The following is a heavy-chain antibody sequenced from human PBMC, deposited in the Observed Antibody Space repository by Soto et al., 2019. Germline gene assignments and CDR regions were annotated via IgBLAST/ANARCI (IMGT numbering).Heavy chain of an antibody. CDR3: ACELELDLGHGMDV. D-gene: IGHD1-7*01. CDR1: GYSFTSYW. V-gene: IGHV5-10-1*01. CDR2: IDPSDSYT. Sequence: PVESLKISCKGSGYSFTSYWISWVRQMPGKGLEWIGRIDPSDSYTNYSPSFQGHVTISADKSISTAYLQLSSLKASDTAMYYCACELELDLGHGMDVWGQGTTVTVSS. J-gene: IGHJ6*02.